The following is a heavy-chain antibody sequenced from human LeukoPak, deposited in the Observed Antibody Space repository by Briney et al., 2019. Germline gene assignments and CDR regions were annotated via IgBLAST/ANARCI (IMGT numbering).Heavy chain of an antibody. V-gene: IGHV3-23*01. Sequence: PGGSLRLSCAASGFTFSSYAMSWLRQAPGKGLEWVSAISGSGGSTYYADSVKGRFTISRDNSKNTLYLQMNSLRAEDTAVYYCAKDISSVVVPADPTDYWGQGTLVTVSS. D-gene: IGHD2-2*01. CDR3: AKDISSVVVPADPTDY. CDR1: GFTFSSYA. J-gene: IGHJ4*02. CDR2: ISGSGGST.